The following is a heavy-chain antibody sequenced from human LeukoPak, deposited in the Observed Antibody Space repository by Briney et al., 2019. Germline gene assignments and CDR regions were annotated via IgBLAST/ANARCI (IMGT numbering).Heavy chain of an antibody. D-gene: IGHD3-22*01. CDR2: IYYSGST. J-gene: IGHJ5*02. CDR1: GGSISSYY. CDR3: ARAGYYYDSSGYYAWFDP. Sequence: SETLSLTCTVSGGSISSYYWNWIRQPPGKGLEWIGYIYYSGSTNYNPSLKSRVTISVDTSKNQFSLKLSSVTAADTAVYYCARAGYYYDSSGYYAWFDPWGQGTLVTVSS. V-gene: IGHV4-59*01.